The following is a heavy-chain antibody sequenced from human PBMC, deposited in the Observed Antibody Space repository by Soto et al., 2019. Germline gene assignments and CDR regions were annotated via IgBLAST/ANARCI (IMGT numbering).Heavy chain of an antibody. CDR1: GGSFSGYY. CDR3: ERGKKSIRPLNWFDP. V-gene: IGHV4-34*01. CDR2: INHSGST. Sequence: SETLSLTCAVYGGSFSGYYWSWIRQPPGKGLEWIGEINHSGSTNYNPSLKSRVTISVDTSKNQFSLKLSSVTAADMAVYYCERGKKSIRPLNWFDPWGQGTLVTVSS. J-gene: IGHJ5*02. D-gene: IGHD3-16*01.